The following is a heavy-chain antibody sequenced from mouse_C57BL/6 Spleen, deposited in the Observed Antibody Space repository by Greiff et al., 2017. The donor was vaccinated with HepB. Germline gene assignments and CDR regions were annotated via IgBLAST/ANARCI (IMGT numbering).Heavy chain of an antibody. CDR1: GYTFTSYW. V-gene: IGHV1-69*01. CDR2: IDPSDSYT. Sequence: VKLMESGAELVMPGASVKLSCKASGYTFTSYWMHWVKQRPGQGLEWIGEIDPSDSYTNYNQKFKGKSTLTVDKSSSTADMQLSSLTSEDSAVYYCARLDYDGSSNYWGQGTTLTVSS. CDR3: ARLDYDGSSNY. J-gene: IGHJ2*01. D-gene: IGHD1-1*01.